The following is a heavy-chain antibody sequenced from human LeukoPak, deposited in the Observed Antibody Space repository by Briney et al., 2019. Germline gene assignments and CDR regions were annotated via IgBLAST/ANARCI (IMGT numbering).Heavy chain of an antibody. V-gene: IGHV3-7*01. CDR3: VRGSYGAYDY. CDR1: GFIFSSHW. J-gene: IGHJ4*02. Sequence: TGGSLRLSCAASGFIFSSHWMSWVRQAPGKGLEWVANIKEDATEKFYLDSVKGRFSISRDNAKNSLHLQMNSLRAEDTAVYYCVRGSYGAYDYWGQGSLVTVSS. CDR2: IKEDATEK. D-gene: IGHD4-17*01.